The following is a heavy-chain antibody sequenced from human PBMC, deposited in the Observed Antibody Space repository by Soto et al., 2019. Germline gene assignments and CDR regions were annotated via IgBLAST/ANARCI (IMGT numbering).Heavy chain of an antibody. V-gene: IGHV1-18*04. J-gene: IGHJ6*01. D-gene: IGHD3-9*01. Sequence: ASVRVSCKASGYTFTSYGISWVRQAPGQGLEWMGWISAYNGNTNYAQKLQGRVTMTTDTSTSTAYMELRSLRSDDTAVYYCARERFDELFHHYYHGMQPWGQGTTVIVS. CDR2: ISAYNGNT. CDR1: GYTFTSYG. CDR3: ARERFDELFHHYYHGMQP.